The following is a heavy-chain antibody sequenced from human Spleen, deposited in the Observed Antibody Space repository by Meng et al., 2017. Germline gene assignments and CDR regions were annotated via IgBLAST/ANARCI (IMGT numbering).Heavy chain of an antibody. D-gene: IGHD3-22*01. J-gene: IGHJ1*01. V-gene: IGHV3-74*01. CDR3: ARVGYYDSSNYYAYFQH. Sequence: GGSLRLSCAASGFTLSTYWMHWVRQAPGKGLVWVSRINSDGSDTSYADSVKGRFTISRDNAKNTLYLQMNSLRAEDTAVYYCARVGYYDSSNYYAYFQHWGQGTLVTVSS. CDR2: INSDGSDT. CDR1: GFTLSTYW.